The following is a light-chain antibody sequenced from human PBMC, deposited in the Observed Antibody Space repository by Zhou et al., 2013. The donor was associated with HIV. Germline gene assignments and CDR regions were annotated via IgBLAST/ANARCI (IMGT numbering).Light chain of an antibody. Sequence: DIQMTQSPSSLSASVGDRVTITCRASQGIGSSLAWYQQKPGKAPKLLLSGASRLQSGVPSRFSGSGSGTEFTLTIGSLQPDDLATYYCQQYYRGWAFGHGTKVE. CDR1: QGIGSS. CDR2: GAS. V-gene: IGKV1-NL1*01. CDR3: QQYYRGWA. J-gene: IGKJ1*01.